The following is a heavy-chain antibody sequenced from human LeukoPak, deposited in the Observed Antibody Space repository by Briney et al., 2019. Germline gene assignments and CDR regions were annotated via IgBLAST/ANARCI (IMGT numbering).Heavy chain of an antibody. CDR1: GFTFSSYG. CDR3: AKDLIALYYYDSSVGAEYFQH. J-gene: IGHJ1*01. Sequence: PGGSLRLSCAASGFTFSSYGMHWVRQAPGKGLEWVAFIRYDGSNKYYADSVKGRFTISRDNSKNTLYLQMNSLRAEDTAVYYCAKDLIALYYYDSSVGAEYFQHWGQGTLVTVSS. V-gene: IGHV3-30*02. D-gene: IGHD3-22*01. CDR2: IRYDGSNK.